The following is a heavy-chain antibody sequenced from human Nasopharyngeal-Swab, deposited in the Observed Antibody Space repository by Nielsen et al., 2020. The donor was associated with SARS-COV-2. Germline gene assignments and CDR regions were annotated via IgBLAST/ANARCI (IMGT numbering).Heavy chain of an antibody. CDR2: IYYSGST. Sequence: SDTLSLTCTVSGGSISSYYWRWIRQPPGKGLEWIGYIYYSGSTNYNPSLKSRVTISVDTSKNQFSLKLSSVTAADTAVYYCARDSVYYGDYQPYYGMDVWGQGTTVTVSS. J-gene: IGHJ6*02. D-gene: IGHD4-17*01. V-gene: IGHV4-59*13. CDR3: ARDSVYYGDYQPYYGMDV. CDR1: GGSISSYY.